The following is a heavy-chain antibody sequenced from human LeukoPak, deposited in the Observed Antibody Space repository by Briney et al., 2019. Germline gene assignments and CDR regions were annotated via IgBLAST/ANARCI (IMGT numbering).Heavy chain of an antibody. J-gene: IGHJ1*01. V-gene: IGHV1-69*04. D-gene: IGHD6-19*01. CDR3: ASPLNPPGIAVASHAEYFQH. Sequence: SVKVSCKASGGTFSSYAISWVRQAPGQGLEWMGRIIPIRGIANYAQKFQGRVTITADKSTSTAYMELSSLRSEDAAVDYCASPLNPPGIAVASHAEYFQHWGQGTLVTVSS. CDR2: IIPIRGIA. CDR1: GGTFSSYA.